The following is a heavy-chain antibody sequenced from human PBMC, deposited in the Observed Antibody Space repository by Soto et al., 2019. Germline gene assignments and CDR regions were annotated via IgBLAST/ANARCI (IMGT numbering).Heavy chain of an antibody. CDR3: ERERFLEWVADYYYGMDV. D-gene: IGHD3-3*01. J-gene: IGHJ6*02. V-gene: IGHV4-31*03. Sequence: SDTLSLTCTVSGGSISIGGYYWSWILQHPGKGLEWIGYIYYSGSTYYNPSLKSRVTISVDTSKNQFSLKLSSVTAADTAVYYCERERFLEWVADYYYGMDVWGQGTTVTVSS. CDR1: GGSISIGGYY. CDR2: IYYSGST.